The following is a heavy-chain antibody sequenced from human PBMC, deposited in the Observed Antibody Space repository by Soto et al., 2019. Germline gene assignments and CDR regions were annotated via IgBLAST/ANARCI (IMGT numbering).Heavy chain of an antibody. CDR1: GYSFAGYW. J-gene: IGHJ4*02. D-gene: IGHD3-22*01. V-gene: IGHV5-10-1*01. CDR3: ARQIYDSDTGPNFQYYFDS. CDR2: IDPSDSQT. Sequence: GWSLKISCKGSGYSFAGYWITWVLQRPGKGLEWMGRIDPSDSQTYYSPSFRGHVTISVTKSITTVFLQWSSLRASDTAMYYCARQIYDSDTGPNFQYYFDSWGQGTPVTVSS.